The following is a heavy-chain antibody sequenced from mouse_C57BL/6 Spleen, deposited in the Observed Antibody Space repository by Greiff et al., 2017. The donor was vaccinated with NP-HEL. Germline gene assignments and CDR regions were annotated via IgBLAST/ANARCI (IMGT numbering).Heavy chain of an antibody. CDR3: ARPAQLGDYAMDY. D-gene: IGHD4-1*02. CDR1: GYAFSSSW. J-gene: IGHJ4*01. CDR2: IYPGDGDT. V-gene: IGHV1-82*01. Sequence: QVQLKQSGPELVKPGASVKISCKASGYAFSSSWMNWVKQRPGKGLEWIGRIYPGDGDTNYNGKFKGKATLTADKSSSTAYMQLSSLTSEDSAVYFCARPAQLGDYAMDYWGQGTSVTVSS.